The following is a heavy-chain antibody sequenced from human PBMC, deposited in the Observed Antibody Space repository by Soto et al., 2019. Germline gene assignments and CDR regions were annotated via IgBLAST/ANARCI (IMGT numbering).Heavy chain of an antibody. CDR3: AREGVTIFGGVIGMDV. V-gene: IGHV3-33*01. Sequence: GWSLRLSCASSVFTFISYGMHWVRQAPGKGLEWVAVIWYDGSNKYYADSVKGRFTISRDNSKNTLYLQMNSLRAEDTAVYYCAREGVTIFGGVIGMDVWGQGTTVTVSS. CDR1: VFTFISYG. D-gene: IGHD3-3*01. J-gene: IGHJ6*02. CDR2: IWYDGSNK.